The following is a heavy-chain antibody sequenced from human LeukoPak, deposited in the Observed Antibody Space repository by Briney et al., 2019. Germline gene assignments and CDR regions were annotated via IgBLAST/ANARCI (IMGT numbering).Heavy chain of an antibody. CDR3: ASKGYSSSWYLTRDWYFDL. D-gene: IGHD6-13*01. V-gene: IGHV3-7*01. Sequence: GGSLRLSCAASGFTFSSYWMSWVRQAPGKGLEWVANIKQDGSEKYYVDSVKGRFTISRDNAKNSLYLQMNSLRAEDTAVYYCASKGYSSSWYLTRDWYFDLWGRGTPVTVSS. CDR2: IKQDGSEK. J-gene: IGHJ2*01. CDR1: GFTFSSYW.